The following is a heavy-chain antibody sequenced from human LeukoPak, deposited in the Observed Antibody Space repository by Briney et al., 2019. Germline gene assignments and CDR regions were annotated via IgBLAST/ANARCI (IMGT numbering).Heavy chain of an antibody. J-gene: IGHJ5*01. CDR1: GFTFSSYA. CDR2: ISGSGSST. Sequence: PGGSLTLSCAASGFTFSSYAMNWVRQAPGEGLEWVSGISGSGSSTYYADSVKGRFTISRDNSKNTLYLQMNSVRAEDTAVYYCAKGGDSFYYGGNAWFDSWGQGTLVTVSS. CDR3: AKGGDSFYYGGNAWFDS. D-gene: IGHD4-23*01. V-gene: IGHV3-23*01.